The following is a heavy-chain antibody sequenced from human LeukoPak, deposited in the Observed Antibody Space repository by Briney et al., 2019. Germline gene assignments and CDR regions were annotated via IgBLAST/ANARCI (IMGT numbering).Heavy chain of an antibody. CDR2: INTNTGNP. Sequence: ASVKVSCKASGYTFTSYGMNWVRQAPGQGLEWMGWINTNTGNPTYAQGFTGRFVFSLDTSVSTAYLQISSLKAEDTAVYYCARARSITMVRGVIWYNWFDPWGQGTLVTVSS. J-gene: IGHJ5*02. V-gene: IGHV7-4-1*02. D-gene: IGHD3-10*01. CDR3: ARARSITMVRGVIWYNWFDP. CDR1: GYTFTSYG.